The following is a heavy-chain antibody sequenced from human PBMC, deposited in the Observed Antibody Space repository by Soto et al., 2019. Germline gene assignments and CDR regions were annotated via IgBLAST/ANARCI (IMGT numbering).Heavy chain of an antibody. V-gene: IGHV1-69*12. CDR2: IIPIFGTA. J-gene: IGHJ4*02. CDR1: GGTFSSYA. CDR3: ARWMAYCGGDCYSHFDY. D-gene: IGHD2-21*02. Sequence: QVQLVQSGAEVKKPGSSVKVSCKASGGTFSSYAISWVRQAPGQGLEWMGGIIPIFGTANYAQKFQGRVTITAXXSXSXXYMELSSLRSEDTAVYYCARWMAYCGGDCYSHFDYWGQGTLVTVSS.